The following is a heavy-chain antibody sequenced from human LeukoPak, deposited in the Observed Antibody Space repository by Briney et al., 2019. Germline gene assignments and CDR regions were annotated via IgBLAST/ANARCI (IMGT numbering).Heavy chain of an antibody. CDR2: ISSSSSTI. J-gene: IGHJ6*02. CDR3: ARGEQWLTPSPHGMDV. V-gene: IGHV3-48*01. Sequence: GGSLRLSCAASGFTFSSYSMNWVRQAPGKGLEWVSYISSSSSTIYYADSVKGRSTISRDNAKNSLYLQMNSLRAEDTAVYYCARGEQWLTPSPHGMDVWGQGTTVTVSS. CDR1: GFTFSSYS. D-gene: IGHD6-19*01.